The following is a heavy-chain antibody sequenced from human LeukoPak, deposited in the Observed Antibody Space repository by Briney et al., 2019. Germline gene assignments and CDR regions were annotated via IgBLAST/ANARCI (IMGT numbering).Heavy chain of an antibody. CDR1: GYTLTELS. CDR3: ATDPVGYCNANGCYSVDY. Sequence: ASVKVSCKGSGYTLTELSMHWVRQAPGKGLEWMGGFDPEDGETIYARKFQGRVTMTEDTSTDTAYMELTSLRSDDTAMYYCATDPVGYCNANGCYSVDYWGQGTLVTVSS. CDR2: FDPEDGET. D-gene: IGHD2-15*01. V-gene: IGHV1-24*01. J-gene: IGHJ4*02.